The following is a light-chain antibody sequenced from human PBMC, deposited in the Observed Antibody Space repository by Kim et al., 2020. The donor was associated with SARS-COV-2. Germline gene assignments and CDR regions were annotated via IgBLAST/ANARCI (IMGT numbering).Light chain of an antibody. CDR3: MQALQTPFT. Sequence: PASISCRFSQSLLHSNGYNFLDWYLQKPGQSPQLLIYLGSNRASGVPDRFSGSGSGTDFTLKISRVEAEDVGVYYCMQALQTPFTFGPGTKVDIK. J-gene: IGKJ3*01. CDR2: LGS. CDR1: QSLLHSNGYNF. V-gene: IGKV2-28*01.